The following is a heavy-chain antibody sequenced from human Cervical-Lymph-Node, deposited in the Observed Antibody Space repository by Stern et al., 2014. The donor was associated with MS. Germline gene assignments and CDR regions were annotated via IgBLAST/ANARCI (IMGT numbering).Heavy chain of an antibody. CDR2: IRKSINCYTT. V-gene: IGHV3-72*01. D-gene: IGHD2-21*01. CDR1: GFSFSDYY. CDR3: VRGPSCRAEDCYDRWFDP. J-gene: IGHJ5*02. Sequence: EDQLVESGGDLVQPGGSLRLSCASSGFSFSDYYMDWVRQAPGQGLEWVGRIRKSINCYTTEYAASVKGRFIISRDDSNNILYVQMNSLKVEDTAVYYCVRGPSCRAEDCYDRWFDPWGQGTLVTVSS.